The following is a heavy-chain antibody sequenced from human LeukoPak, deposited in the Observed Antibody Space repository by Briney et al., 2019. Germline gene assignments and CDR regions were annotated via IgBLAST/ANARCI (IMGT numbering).Heavy chain of an antibody. CDR1: GYTFSSYL. CDR3: ARDLRITIFGVVIMGYGMDV. CDR2: INPSGGST. Sequence: ASVKVSCKASGYTFSSYLMHWVRQAPGQGLEWMGIINPSGGSTSYAQKFQGRVTMTRDTSTSTVYMELSSLRSEDTAVYYCARDLRITIFGVVIMGYGMDVWGQGTTVTVSS. J-gene: IGHJ6*02. V-gene: IGHV1-46*01. D-gene: IGHD3-3*01.